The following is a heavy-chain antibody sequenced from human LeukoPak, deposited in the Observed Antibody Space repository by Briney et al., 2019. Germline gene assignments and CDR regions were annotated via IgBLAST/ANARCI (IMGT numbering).Heavy chain of an antibody. CDR1: GFTLRTSP. D-gene: IGHD6-25*01. CDR3: ARDPQRGAPDYFDS. Sequence: GGSLRLSCAASGFTLRTSPMHWVRQAPGKGLEWVAVISYDGKIKVYADSVKGRFTISRDTTKNMLYLEMNSLRTEDTAVYYCARDPQRGAPDYFDSWGQGTLVTVSS. CDR2: ISYDGKIK. J-gene: IGHJ4*02. V-gene: IGHV3-30*04.